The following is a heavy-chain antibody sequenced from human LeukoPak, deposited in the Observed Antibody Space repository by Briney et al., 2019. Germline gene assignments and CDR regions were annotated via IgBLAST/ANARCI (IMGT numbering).Heavy chain of an antibody. D-gene: IGHD5-18*01. CDR1: GFTFSSYG. Sequence: GGSLRLSCAASGFTFSSYGMHWVRQAPGKGLEWVAVISYDGSNKYYADPVKGRFTISRDNSKNTLYLQMNSLRAEDTAVYYCAKGPDTYSYGYLSYYYYYMDVWGKGTTVTVSS. J-gene: IGHJ6*03. CDR2: ISYDGSNK. CDR3: AKGPDTYSYGYLSYYYYYMDV. V-gene: IGHV3-30*18.